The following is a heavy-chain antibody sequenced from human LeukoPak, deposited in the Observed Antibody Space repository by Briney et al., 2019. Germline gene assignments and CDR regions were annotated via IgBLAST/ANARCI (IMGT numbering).Heavy chain of an antibody. Sequence: PGRSLRLSCAASGFTFSSYSMNWVRQAPGKGLEWVSYISSSSSTIYYADSVKGRFTISRDNAKNSLYLQMNSLRAEDTAVYYCARDKRGSFGAFDIWGQGTMVTVSS. CDR3: ARDKRGSFGAFDI. J-gene: IGHJ3*02. CDR2: ISSSSSTI. CDR1: GFTFSSYS. V-gene: IGHV3-48*01. D-gene: IGHD1-26*01.